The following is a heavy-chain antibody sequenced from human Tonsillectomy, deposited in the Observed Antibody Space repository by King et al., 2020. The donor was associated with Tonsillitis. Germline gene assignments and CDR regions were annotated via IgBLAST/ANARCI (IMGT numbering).Heavy chain of an antibody. J-gene: IGHJ5*02. Sequence: VQLVESGGGLVKPGGSLRLSCAASGFTFSDYYMSWIRQAPGKGLEWVSYISSSSSYTNYADPVKGRFTISRDNAKNSLYLQMNSLRAEDTAVYYCASALSTGGNWFDPWGQGTLVTVSS. V-gene: IGHV3-11*06. CDR1: GFTFSDYY. CDR2: ISSSSSYT. D-gene: IGHD2/OR15-2a*01. CDR3: ASALSTGGNWFDP.